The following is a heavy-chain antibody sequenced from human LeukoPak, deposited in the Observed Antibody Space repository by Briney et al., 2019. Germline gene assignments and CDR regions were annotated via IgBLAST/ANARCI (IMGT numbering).Heavy chain of an antibody. CDR2: ISGSGGST. J-gene: IGHJ4*02. V-gene: IGHV3-23*01. CDR3: AGCGGDCSTSDY. D-gene: IGHD2-21*02. CDR1: GFTFSSYG. Sequence: GGSLRLSCAASGFTFSSYGMHWVRQAPGKGLEWVSAISGSGGSTYYADSVKGRFTISRDNSKNTLYLQMNSLRAEDTAVYYCAGCGGDCSTSDYWGQGTLVTVSS.